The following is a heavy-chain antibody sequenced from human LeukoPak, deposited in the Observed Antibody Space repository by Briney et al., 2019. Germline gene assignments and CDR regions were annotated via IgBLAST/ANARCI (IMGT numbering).Heavy chain of an antibody. CDR2: IGGSGGST. J-gene: IGHJ4*02. V-gene: IGHV3-23*01. D-gene: IGHD6-13*01. CDR1: GFTITNAW. CDR3: AKLRSGGAAAENF. Sequence: GGSLRLSCAASGFTITNAWMSWVRQPPGKGLEWVSVIGGSGGSTYYADSVKGRFTISRDDSKNTLYLQMNSLRAEDTAVYYCAKLRSGGAAAENFWGQGTLVTVSS.